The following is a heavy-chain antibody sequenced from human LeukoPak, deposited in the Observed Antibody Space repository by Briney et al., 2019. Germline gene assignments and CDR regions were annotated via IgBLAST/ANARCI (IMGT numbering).Heavy chain of an antibody. CDR2: ISYDGNHI. D-gene: IGHD2-21*02. Sequence: HSGGSLRLSCAASGFTFSSYAMHWVRQAPGKWLEWVAVISYDGNHIFYADSVKGRFTISRDNSKNTLYLQMNSLTTEDTAVYYCARCGGDCYTSTQGFDYWGQGTLVTVSS. CDR3: ARCGGDCYTSTQGFDY. V-gene: IGHV3-30*04. CDR1: GFTFSSYA. J-gene: IGHJ4*02.